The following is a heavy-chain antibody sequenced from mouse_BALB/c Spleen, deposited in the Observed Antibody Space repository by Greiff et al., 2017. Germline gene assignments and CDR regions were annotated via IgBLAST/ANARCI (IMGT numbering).Heavy chain of an antibody. V-gene: IGHV5-4*02. CDR2: ISDGGSYT. Sequence: DVHLVESGGGLVKPGGSLKLSCAASGFTFSDYYMYWVRQTPEKRLEWVATISDGGSYTYYPDSVKGRFTISRDNAKNNLYLQMSSLKSEDTAMYYCARYSFDYWGQGTTLTVSS. CDR1: GFTFSDYY. CDR3: ARYSFDY. D-gene: IGHD2-12*01. J-gene: IGHJ2*01.